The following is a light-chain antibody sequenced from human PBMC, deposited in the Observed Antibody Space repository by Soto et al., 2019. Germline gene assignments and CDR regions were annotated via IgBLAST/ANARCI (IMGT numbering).Light chain of an antibody. V-gene: IGKV1-27*01. J-gene: IGKJ4*01. CDR2: AAS. Sequence: DIQMTQSPSSLSASLGDRVTITCRASQGIGVYLAWFQQKPGKVPKLLIYAASALQSGVPSRFSGSGSGTDFTLTISSLQPEDIATYYCQKYNSAPLTFGGGTGVEIK. CDR3: QKYNSAPLT. CDR1: QGIGVY.